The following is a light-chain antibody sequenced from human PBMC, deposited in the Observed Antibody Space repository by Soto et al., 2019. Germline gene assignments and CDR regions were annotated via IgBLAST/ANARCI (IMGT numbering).Light chain of an antibody. J-gene: IGKJ3*01. CDR1: QTVISY. V-gene: IGKV1-39*01. CDR2: AVS. CDR3: QQSYSTLFT. Sequence: IQMTQFPSSLSASVGDRVTITCRAGQTVISYLNWYQQKPGRAPNLLLYAVSNLQSGVPSRFSGSGSGTEFTLTISDLQPEDFATYYGQQSYSTLFTFGPGTKVEIK.